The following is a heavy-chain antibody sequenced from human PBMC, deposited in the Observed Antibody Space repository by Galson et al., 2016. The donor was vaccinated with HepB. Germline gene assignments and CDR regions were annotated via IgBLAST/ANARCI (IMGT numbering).Heavy chain of an antibody. Sequence: QSGAEVKKPGESLKISCKASGYKFTNYWIGWVRQMPGKGLEWMGIIYPDDSDTRYSPSFQGQVTISADKSTRTASLHWSSLKASDTAIYYCAKTYSSGWYAGFHYWGQGTRVTVSS. D-gene: IGHD6-13*01. V-gene: IGHV5-51*01. CDR3: AKTYSSGWYAGFHY. J-gene: IGHJ4*02. CDR1: GYKFTNYW. CDR2: IYPDDSDT.